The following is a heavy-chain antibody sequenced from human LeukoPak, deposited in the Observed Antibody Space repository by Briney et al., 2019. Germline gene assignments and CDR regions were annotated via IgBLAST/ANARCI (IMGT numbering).Heavy chain of an antibody. V-gene: IGHV3-30*02. D-gene: IGHD3-22*01. CDR2: IRHDGSNK. J-gene: IGHJ4*02. CDR1: GFTFSSYG. CDR3: AEAGTYYFDSTEDY. Sequence: GGSLRLSCAASGFTFSSYGMHWVRQAPGKGLEWVAFIRHDGSNKYYADSVKGRTTIYRDNSKNTLYLQMNSLRAEDTAVYYCAEAGTYYFDSTEDYWGQGTLVTVSS.